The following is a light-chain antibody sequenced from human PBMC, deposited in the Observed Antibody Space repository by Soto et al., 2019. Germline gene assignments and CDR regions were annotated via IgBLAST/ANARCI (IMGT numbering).Light chain of an antibody. Sequence: EIVLTQSPGTLSLSPGERATLSCRASQSVSSSYLAWYQQKPGQAPRLLIYGASSRATGIPDRFSGSGSGTAFTLPISRLEPEAFAVYYCQQYGSSPITFGQGTRLEIK. V-gene: IGKV3-20*01. CDR1: QSVSSSY. J-gene: IGKJ5*01. CDR2: GAS. CDR3: QQYGSSPIT.